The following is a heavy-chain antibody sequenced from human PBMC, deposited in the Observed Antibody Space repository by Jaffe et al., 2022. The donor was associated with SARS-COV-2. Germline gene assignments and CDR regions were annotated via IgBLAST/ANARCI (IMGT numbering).Heavy chain of an antibody. J-gene: IGHJ3*02. CDR1: GFTFSSYA. CDR3: AKDYDFWSGPGSAFDI. Sequence: EVQLLESGGGLVQPGGSLRLSCAASGFTFSSYAMSWVRQAPGKGLEWVSAISGSGGSTYYADSVKGRFTISRDNSKNTLYLQMNSLRAEDTAVYYCAKDYDFWSGPGSAFDIWGQGTMVTVSS. V-gene: IGHV3-23*01. D-gene: IGHD3-3*01. CDR2: ISGSGGST.